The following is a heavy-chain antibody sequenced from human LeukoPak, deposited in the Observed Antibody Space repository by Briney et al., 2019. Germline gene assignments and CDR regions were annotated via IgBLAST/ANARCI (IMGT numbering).Heavy chain of an antibody. Sequence: GGSLRLYCAASGFTFTEYSIIWVRQAPGKGLEWVSFISDVSARSSTIHYGDSVKGRFTISRDNSERSVYLQMNSLRADDTAVYYCARVRGPTLKTCYMDVWGTGTTVTVSS. J-gene: IGHJ6*03. CDR2: ISDVSARSSTI. CDR1: GFTFTEYS. CDR3: ARVRGPTLKTCYMDV. V-gene: IGHV3-48*04. D-gene: IGHD3-10*01.